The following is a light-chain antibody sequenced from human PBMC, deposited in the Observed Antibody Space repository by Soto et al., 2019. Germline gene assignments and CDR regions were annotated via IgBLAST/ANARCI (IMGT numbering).Light chain of an antibody. CDR3: SSYRSSNTLL. CDR1: SSEVGDYDY. Sequence: QSALTQPASVSGSPGQSITISCTGTSSEVGDYDYVSWYQQYAGKAPKMMIYEVSNRPSGVSNRFSGSKSGNTASLTISGLQAEDEADYYCSSYRSSNTLLFGGGTKLTVL. V-gene: IGLV2-14*01. CDR2: EVS. J-gene: IGLJ2*01.